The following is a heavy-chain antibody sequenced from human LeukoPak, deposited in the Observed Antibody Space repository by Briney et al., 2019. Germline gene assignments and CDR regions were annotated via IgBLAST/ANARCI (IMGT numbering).Heavy chain of an antibody. Sequence: GGSLRLSCAASGFTFSTYAMSWVRQAPGKGLEWVSALSPSGGITYYEDSVKGRFTISRDNSKNTLYLQMSSLRAEDTAVYYCAREVNYFVLEYWGQGTLVTISS. CDR3: AREVNYFVLEY. D-gene: IGHD3-10*02. CDR1: GFTFSTYA. V-gene: IGHV3-23*01. CDR2: LSPSGGIT. J-gene: IGHJ4*02.